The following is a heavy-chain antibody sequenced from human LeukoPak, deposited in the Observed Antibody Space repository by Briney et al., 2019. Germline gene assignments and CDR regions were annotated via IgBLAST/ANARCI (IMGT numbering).Heavy chain of an antibody. CDR1: GGSFSGYY. Sequence: SETLSLTCAVYGGSFSGYYWSWIRQPPGKGLEWIGEINHSGSTNYNPSLKSRVTISVDTSKDQFSLKLSSVTAADTAVYYCARPMVRDLNDAFDIWGQGTMVTVSS. V-gene: IGHV4-34*01. D-gene: IGHD3-10*01. CDR2: INHSGST. CDR3: ARPMVRDLNDAFDI. J-gene: IGHJ3*02.